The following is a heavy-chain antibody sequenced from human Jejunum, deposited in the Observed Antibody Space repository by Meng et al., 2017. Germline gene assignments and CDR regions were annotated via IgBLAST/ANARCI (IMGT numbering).Heavy chain of an antibody. V-gene: IGHV4-31*03. D-gene: IGHD5-24*01. CDR3: VARDGYNSPALGY. J-gene: IGHJ4*02. Sequence: QVQPQESGPGLVNPYQSPSPTCTISVGPLSSGRYYWSWIRQHAGRVLEWIGYLYYTGRTDYNPSLRSRVTISRDTSKNQFSLKVTSVTAADTAMYYCVARDGYNSPALGYWGQGNLVTVSS. CDR1: VGPLSSGRYY. CDR2: LYYTGRT.